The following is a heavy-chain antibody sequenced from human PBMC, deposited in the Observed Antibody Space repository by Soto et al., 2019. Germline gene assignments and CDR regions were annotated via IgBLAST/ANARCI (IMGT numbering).Heavy chain of an antibody. V-gene: IGHV1-18*01. J-gene: IGHJ4*01. D-gene: IGHD6-19*01. Sequence: ASVKVSCKASGYTFTSYGISWVRQAPGQGLEWMGWISAYNGNTNYAQKLQGRVTMTTDTSTSTAYMELRSLRSDDTAVYYCARDLYSSGWPKRPFYFDYWGHGTLVTVSS. CDR2: ISAYNGNT. CDR1: GYTFTSYG. CDR3: ARDLYSSGWPKRPFYFDY.